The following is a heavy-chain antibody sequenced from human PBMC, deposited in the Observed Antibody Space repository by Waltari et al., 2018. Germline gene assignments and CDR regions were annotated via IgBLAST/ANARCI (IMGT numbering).Heavy chain of an antibody. Sequence: QVQLQESGPGLVKPSETLSLTCAVSGYSISSGYYWGWIRQPPGKGLEWIGSIYHSGSTYYNPSLKSRVTISVDTSKNQFSLKLSSVTAADTAVYYCWSGYYGDYWGQGTLVTVSS. V-gene: IGHV4-38-2*01. CDR1: GYSISSGYY. CDR2: IYHSGST. J-gene: IGHJ4*02. CDR3: WSGYYGDY. D-gene: IGHD3-3*01.